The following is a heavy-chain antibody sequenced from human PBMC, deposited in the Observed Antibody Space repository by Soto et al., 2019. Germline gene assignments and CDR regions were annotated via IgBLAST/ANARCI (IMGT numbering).Heavy chain of an antibody. CDR1: GGSISSGGYY. J-gene: IGHJ3*02. D-gene: IGHD2-15*01. CDR2: IYYSGST. V-gene: IGHV4-30-4*08. CDR3: ARAVTVVVVAATGYTDAFDI. Sequence: PSETLSLTCTVSGGSISSGGYYWSWIRQHPGKGLEWIGYIYYSGSTYYNPSLKSRVTISVDTSKNQFSLKLSSVTAADTAVYYCARAVTVVVVAATGYTDAFDIWGQGTMVTVSS.